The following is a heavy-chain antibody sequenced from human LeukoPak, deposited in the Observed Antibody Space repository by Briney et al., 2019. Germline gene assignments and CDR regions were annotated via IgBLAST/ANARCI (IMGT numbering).Heavy chain of an antibody. V-gene: IGHV1-18*01. J-gene: IGHJ4*02. CDR2: ISAYNGNT. CDR1: GYTFTSYG. CDR3: ARGRSGSHHLDY. D-gene: IGHD3-3*01. Sequence: ASVKVSCKASGYTFTSYGISWVRQAPGQGLEWMGWISAYNGNTNYAQKFQGRVTMTRDTSISTAYMELSRLRSDDTAVYYCARGRSGSHHLDYWGQGTLVTVSS.